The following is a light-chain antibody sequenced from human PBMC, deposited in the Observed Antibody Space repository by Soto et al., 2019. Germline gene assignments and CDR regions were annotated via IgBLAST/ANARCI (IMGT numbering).Light chain of an antibody. CDR3: QHAGT. CDR1: QSVSSN. V-gene: IGKV3-15*01. CDR2: GAS. Sequence: EIVMTQSPATLSVSPGERATLSCRASQSVSSNLAWYQQKPGQAPRLLIYGASTRATGIPARFSGSGSGTEFTLTISSLQSEDFAVYYCQHAGTFGQGIKVEIK. J-gene: IGKJ1*01.